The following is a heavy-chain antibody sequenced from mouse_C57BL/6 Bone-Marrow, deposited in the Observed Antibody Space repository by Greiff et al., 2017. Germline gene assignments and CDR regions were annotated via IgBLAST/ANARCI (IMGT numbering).Heavy chain of an antibody. D-gene: IGHD1-1*01. CDR3: ARHGGGSSYYAMDC. V-gene: IGHV5-9*01. Sequence: EVQLVESGGGLVKPGGSLKLSCAASGFTFSSYTMSWVRQTPEKRLEWVATISGGGGNTYYPDSVKGRFTISRDNAKNTLYLQMSSLRSEDTALYYCARHGGGSSYYAMDCWGQGTSVTVSS. CDR2: ISGGGGNT. CDR1: GFTFSSYT. J-gene: IGHJ4*01.